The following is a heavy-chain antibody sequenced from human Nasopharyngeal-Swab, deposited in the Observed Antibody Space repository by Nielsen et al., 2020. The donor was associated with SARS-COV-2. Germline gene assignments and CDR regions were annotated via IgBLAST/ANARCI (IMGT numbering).Heavy chain of an antibody. Sequence: GESLKISCAASGFTFSSYSMNWIRQAPGKGLEWISYISSTTYTTYYVDSVKGRFTISRDNAKNSLYLQMNSLRVEDTAVYYCGRGGKLGALDIWGQGTMVTVSS. CDR2: ISSTTYTT. CDR1: GFTFSSYS. V-gene: IGHV3-48*01. CDR3: GRGGKLGALDI. D-gene: IGHD3-16*01. J-gene: IGHJ3*02.